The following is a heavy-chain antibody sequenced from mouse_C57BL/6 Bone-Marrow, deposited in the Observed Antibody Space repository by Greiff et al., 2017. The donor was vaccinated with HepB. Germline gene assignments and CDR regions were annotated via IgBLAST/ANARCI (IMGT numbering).Heavy chain of an antibody. CDR1: GYTFTSYW. D-gene: IGHD1-1*01. CDR3: ARKEFITTVNVSYYYAMDY. J-gene: IGHJ4*01. Sequence: VQLQQPGAELVMPGASVKLSCKASGYTFTSYWMHWVKQRPGQGLEWIGEIDPSDSYTNYNQKFKGKSTLTVDKSSSTAYMQLSSLTSEDSAVYYCARKEFITTVNVSYYYAMDYWGQGTSVTVSS. V-gene: IGHV1-69*01. CDR2: IDPSDSYT.